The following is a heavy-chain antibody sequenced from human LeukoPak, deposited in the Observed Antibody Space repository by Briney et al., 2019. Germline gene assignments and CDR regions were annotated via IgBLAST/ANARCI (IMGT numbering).Heavy chain of an antibody. CDR3: ARAKCSSTSCYGNYYYYMDV. D-gene: IGHD2-2*01. CDR2: ISSSSSYI. Sequence: GGSLRLSCAASEFTFSVYAMNWVRQAPGKGLEWVSSISSSSSYIYYADSVKGRFTISRDNAKNSLYLQMNSLRAEDTALYYCARAKCSSTSCYGNYYYYMDVWGKGTTVTVSS. CDR1: EFTFSVYA. J-gene: IGHJ6*03. V-gene: IGHV3-21*04.